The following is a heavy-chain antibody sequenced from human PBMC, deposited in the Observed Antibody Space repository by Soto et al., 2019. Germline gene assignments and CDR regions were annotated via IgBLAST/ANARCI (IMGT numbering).Heavy chain of an antibody. CDR3: ARQFDILTGPVPNYYYYGMDV. CDR2: IYPDDSDT. V-gene: IGHV5-51*01. J-gene: IGHJ6*02. D-gene: IGHD3-9*01. Sequence: PGESLKISCKGSGYSFTSYWIGWVRQMPGKGLEWMGIIYPDDSDTRYSPSFQGQVTISADKSISTAYLQWSSLKASDTAMYYCARQFDILTGPVPNYYYYGMDVRGQGTTVTVSS. CDR1: GYSFTSYW.